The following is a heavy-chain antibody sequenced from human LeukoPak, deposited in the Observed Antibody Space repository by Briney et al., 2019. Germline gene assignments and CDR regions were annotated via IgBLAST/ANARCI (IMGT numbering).Heavy chain of an antibody. D-gene: IGHD2-2*01. CDR3: ARPQLPYVEYYFDY. Sequence: GGSLRLSCAASGFTFSSYWMSWVRQAPGKGLEWVANIKQDGSEKYYVDSVKGRFTISRDNAKNSLYLQMNSLRAEDTAVYYCARPQLPYVEYYFDYWGQGTLVTVSS. V-gene: IGHV3-7*01. CDR2: IKQDGSEK. CDR1: GFTFSSYW. J-gene: IGHJ4*02.